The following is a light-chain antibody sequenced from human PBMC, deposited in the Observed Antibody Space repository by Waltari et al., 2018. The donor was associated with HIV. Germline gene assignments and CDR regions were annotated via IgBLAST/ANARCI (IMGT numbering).Light chain of an antibody. CDR3: AAWDDSLNGLVV. CDR2: TDN. J-gene: IGLJ2*01. V-gene: IGLV1-44*01. CDR1: SSNIGRNT. Sequence: QSVLTQPPSVSGTPGQRVTISCSGASSNIGRNTVNWFQLLPGTAPKLLIYTDNQRPSGVPDRFSGSKSGTSASLAISGLQSEDEADYFCAAWDDSLNGLVVFGGGTKLTVL.